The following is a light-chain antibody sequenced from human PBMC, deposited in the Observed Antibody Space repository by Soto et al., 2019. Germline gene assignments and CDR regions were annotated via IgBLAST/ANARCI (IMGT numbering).Light chain of an antibody. CDR2: KAS. V-gene: IGKV1-5*03. Sequence: DIPMTQSPSTLSASVGDRVTITCRASQSISSWLAWYQQKPWKAPKLLIYKASSLESGVPSRFSGSGSGTEFTLTISSLQPDDFATYYCQQYNSYPWTFGQGTKVEIK. CDR1: QSISSW. CDR3: QQYNSYPWT. J-gene: IGKJ1*01.